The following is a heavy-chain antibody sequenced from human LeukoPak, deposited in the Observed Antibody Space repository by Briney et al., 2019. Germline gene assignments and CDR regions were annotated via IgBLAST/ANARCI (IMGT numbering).Heavy chain of an antibody. D-gene: IGHD5-12*01. J-gene: IGHJ3*02. CDR3: VAGGFQYTFDI. CDR1: GFTFTSYA. V-gene: IGHV3-30-3*01. CDR2: ISYDGSNK. Sequence: PGRSLRLSCSASGFTFTSYAMHWVRPAPGKGLEWVAAISYDGSNKYYADAVEGRFTISRDNSKNTLYLQMNSLRAEDTAVYYCVAGGFQYTFDIWGQGTRVTVSS.